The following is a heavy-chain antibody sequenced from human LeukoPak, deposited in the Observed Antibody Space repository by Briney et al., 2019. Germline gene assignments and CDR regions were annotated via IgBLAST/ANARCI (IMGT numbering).Heavy chain of an antibody. D-gene: IGHD3-22*01. CDR2: SSAYNGNT. CDR3: ARDCLLDYYDSSGYYYSY. CDR1: GDTFTSYG. J-gene: IGHJ4*02. V-gene: IGHV1-18*01. Sequence: GASVKVSCKASGDTFTSYGISWVRQAPGQGLEWMGWSSAYNGNTNYAQKLQGRVTMTADTPTSTAYMELRSLRSDDTAVYYCARDCLLDYYDSSGYYYSYWGQGPLVTVSS.